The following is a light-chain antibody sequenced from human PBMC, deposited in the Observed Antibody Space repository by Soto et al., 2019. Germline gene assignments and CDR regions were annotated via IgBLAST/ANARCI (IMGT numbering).Light chain of an antibody. CDR3: QQRSGWPRS. J-gene: IGKJ1*01. CDR2: DAS. V-gene: IGKV3-11*01. Sequence: VVLTQSPATLSLSPGERATLSCRASQSMSNYLAWYQHKPSQPPRLLIYDASTRATGIPARFSGSGSGTDFTLTISSLDPEDFAVYYCQQRSGWPRSFGQGTKVEI. CDR1: QSMSNY.